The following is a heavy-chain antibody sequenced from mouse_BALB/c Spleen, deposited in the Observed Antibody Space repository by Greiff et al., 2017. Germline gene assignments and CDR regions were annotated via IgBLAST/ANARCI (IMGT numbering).Heavy chain of an antibody. Sequence: QVQLQQSGAELVKPGASVKLSCKASGYTFTSYYMYLVKQRPGQGLEWIGEINPSNGGTNFNEKFKSKATLTVDKSSSTAYMQLSSLTSEDSAVYYCTRGGTTGFDYWGQGTTLTVSS. D-gene: IGHD1-1*01. J-gene: IGHJ2*01. V-gene: IGHV1S81*02. CDR3: TRGGTTGFDY. CDR2: INPSNGGT. CDR1: GYTFTSYY.